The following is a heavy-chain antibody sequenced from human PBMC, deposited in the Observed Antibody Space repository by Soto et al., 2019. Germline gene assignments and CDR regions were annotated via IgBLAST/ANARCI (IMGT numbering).Heavy chain of an antibody. V-gene: IGHV3-23*01. CDR3: AKIHGVVVAATHRRIPPYCSRLRNDAFDI. Sequence: GGSLRLSCAASGFTFSSYAMSWVRQAPGKGLEWVSAISGSGGSTYYADSVKGRFTISRDNSKNTLYLQMNSLRAEDTAVYYCAKIHGVVVAATHRRIPPYCSRLRNDAFDIWGQGTMVTVSS. CDR2: ISGSGGST. CDR1: GFTFSSYA. D-gene: IGHD2-15*01. J-gene: IGHJ3*02.